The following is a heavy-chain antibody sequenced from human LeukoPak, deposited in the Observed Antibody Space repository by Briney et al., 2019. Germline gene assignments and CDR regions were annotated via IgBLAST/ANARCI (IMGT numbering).Heavy chain of an antibody. CDR1: GYTYTGYY. V-gene: IGHV1-2*02. CDR2: INPNSGGT. Sequence: GASVKVSCKASGYTYTGYYMHWVRQAPGQGLEWMGWINPNSGGTSYAQKFQGRVTMTRDTSISTAYMELSRLRSDDTAVYYCARDPTAPTDYYYYMDVWGKGTTVTVSS. D-gene: IGHD4-11*01. CDR3: ARDPTAPTDYYYYMDV. J-gene: IGHJ6*03.